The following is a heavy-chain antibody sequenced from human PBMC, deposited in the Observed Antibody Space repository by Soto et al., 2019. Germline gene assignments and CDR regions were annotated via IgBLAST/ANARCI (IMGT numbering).Heavy chain of an antibody. CDR3: ATGGGRTLDY. CDR2: IYYSGST. D-gene: IGHD3-16*01. CDR1: GGSISSGGYY. J-gene: IGHJ4*02. Sequence: SETLSLTCTVSGGSISSGGYYWSWIRQHPGKGLEWIGYIYYSGSTYYNPSLKSRVTISVDTSKNQFSLKLSSVTAADTAVYYCATGGGRTLDYWGQGTLVTVSS. V-gene: IGHV4-31*03.